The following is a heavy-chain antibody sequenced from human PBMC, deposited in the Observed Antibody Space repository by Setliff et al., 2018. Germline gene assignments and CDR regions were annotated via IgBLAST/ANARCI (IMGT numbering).Heavy chain of an antibody. CDR2: INRRGST. D-gene: IGHD6-19*01. Sequence: SETLSLICTVSGDSINSRTNYWNWLRQPAGKGLEWIGHINRRGSTNFSPSLKSRVTISLDTSKNQFSLNLTSVTAADTAVYYCARASSGWYSAYYYYMDVWGKGTTVTVSS. CDR1: GDSINSRTNY. V-gene: IGHV4-61*09. CDR3: ARASSGWYSAYYYYMDV. J-gene: IGHJ6*03.